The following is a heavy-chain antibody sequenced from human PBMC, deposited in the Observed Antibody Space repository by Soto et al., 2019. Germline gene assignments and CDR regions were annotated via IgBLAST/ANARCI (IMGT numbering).Heavy chain of an antibody. CDR2: IYYSGST. CDR1: GGSISSYY. V-gene: IGHV4-59*01. CDR3: ARVKQRITIFGVVTKDFDY. Sequence: SETLSLTCTVSGGSISSYYWSWIRQPPGKGLEWIGYIYYSGSTNYNPSLKSRVTISVDTSKNQFSLKLSSVTAADTAVYYCARVKQRITIFGVVTKDFDYWGQGTLVTVSS. D-gene: IGHD3-3*01. J-gene: IGHJ4*02.